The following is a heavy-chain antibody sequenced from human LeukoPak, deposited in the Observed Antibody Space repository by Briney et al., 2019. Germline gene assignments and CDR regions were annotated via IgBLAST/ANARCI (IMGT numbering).Heavy chain of an antibody. V-gene: IGHV3-33*01. D-gene: IGHD3-22*01. CDR2: IWYDGSNK. CDR3: ARRDYYDSSGYYFPDAFDI. Sequence: PGGSLRLPCAASGFTFSSYGMHWVRQAPGKGLEWVAVIWYDGSNKYYVDSVQGRFTISRDNSKNTLYLQMSSLRAEDTAVYYCARRDYYDSSGYYFPDAFDIWGQGTMVTVSS. CDR1: GFTFSSYG. J-gene: IGHJ3*02.